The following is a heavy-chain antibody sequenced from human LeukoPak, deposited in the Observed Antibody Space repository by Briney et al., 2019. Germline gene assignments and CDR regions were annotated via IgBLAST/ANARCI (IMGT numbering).Heavy chain of an antibody. Sequence: GGSLRLSCAASGFALSSYSMNWVRQAPGKGLEWVSSISSSSSYIYYADSVKGRFTISRDNAKNSLYLQMNSLRAEDTAVYHCASLVGSSSSGLDYWGQGTLVTVSS. CDR3: ASLVGSSSSGLDY. CDR2: ISSSSSYI. CDR1: GFALSSYS. J-gene: IGHJ4*02. V-gene: IGHV3-21*01. D-gene: IGHD6-6*01.